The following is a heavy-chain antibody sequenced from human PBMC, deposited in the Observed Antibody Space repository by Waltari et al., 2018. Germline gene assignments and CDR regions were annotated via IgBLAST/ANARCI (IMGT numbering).Heavy chain of an antibody. J-gene: IGHJ5*02. D-gene: IGHD3-22*01. CDR2: ISYDGSNK. Sequence: QVQLVESGGGVVQPGRSLRLSCAASGFTFSSYAMHWVRQAPGKGLEWVAVISYDGSNKYYADSVKGRFTISRDNSKNTLYLQMNSLRAEDTAVYYCARDYYDSRGYYPWGQGTLVTVSS. CDR3: ARDYYDSRGYYP. CDR1: GFTFSSYA. V-gene: IGHV3-30*01.